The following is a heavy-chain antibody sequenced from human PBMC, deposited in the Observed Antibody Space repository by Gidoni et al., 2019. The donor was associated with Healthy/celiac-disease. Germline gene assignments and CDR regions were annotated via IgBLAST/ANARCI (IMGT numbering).Heavy chain of an antibody. Sequence: QVQLVESGGGVVQPGSSLRLSCAASGFTFSIYAMHWVRQAPGKGLEWVAVISYDGSNKYYADSVKGRFTISRDKSKNTLYLQMNSLRAEDTAVYYCARDRGGTNYYYYYYMDVWGKGTTVTVSS. CDR2: ISYDGSNK. D-gene: IGHD1-1*01. CDR3: ARDRGGTNYYYYYYMDV. CDR1: GFTFSIYA. J-gene: IGHJ6*03. V-gene: IGHV3-30*01.